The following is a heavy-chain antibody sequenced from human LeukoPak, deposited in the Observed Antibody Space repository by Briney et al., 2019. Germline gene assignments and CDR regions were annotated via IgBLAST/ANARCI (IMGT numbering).Heavy chain of an antibody. D-gene: IGHD1-26*01. Sequence: GGSLRLSCAAFGFTFSSYWMSWVRQAPGKGLEWVANIKQDGSEKYYVDSVKGRFTISRDNAKNSLYLQMNSLRAEDTAVYYCARDGLQWELLSHDAFDIWGQGTMVTVSS. CDR1: GFTFSSYW. J-gene: IGHJ3*02. CDR2: IKQDGSEK. V-gene: IGHV3-7*01. CDR3: ARDGLQWELLSHDAFDI.